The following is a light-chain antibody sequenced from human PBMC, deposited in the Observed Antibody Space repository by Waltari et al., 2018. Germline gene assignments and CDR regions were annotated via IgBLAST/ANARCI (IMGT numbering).Light chain of an antibody. Sequence: SFEVTQPPSVSVSPGQTASVTCSGDKLGNNYVCWYQQKAGQSPVLVIYHDHKRPSGIPERFSGSHSGDTATLTISGTQAVDEADYYCQAWDSRTYVFGTGTKVTVL. CDR1: KLGNNY. J-gene: IGLJ1*01. V-gene: IGLV3-1*01. CDR3: QAWDSRTYV. CDR2: HDH.